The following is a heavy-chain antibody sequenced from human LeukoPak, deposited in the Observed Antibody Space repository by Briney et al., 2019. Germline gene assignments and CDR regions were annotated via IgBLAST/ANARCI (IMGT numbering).Heavy chain of an antibody. V-gene: IGHV1-69*01. CDR3: ATTTQGYSYGYSSDY. CDR2: IIPIFGTA. CDR1: GCTFISYA. Sequence: ASVKVSCKASGCTFISYAISWVRQAPGQGLEWMGGIIPIFGTANYAQKFQGRVTITADESTSTAYMELSSLRSEDTAVYYCATTTQGYSYGYSSDYWGQGTLVTVSS. D-gene: IGHD5-18*01. J-gene: IGHJ4*02.